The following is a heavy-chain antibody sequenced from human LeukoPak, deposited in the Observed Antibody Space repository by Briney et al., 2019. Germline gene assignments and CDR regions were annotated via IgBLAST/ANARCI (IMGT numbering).Heavy chain of an antibody. CDR2: INHSGST. CDR3: ARTRRDGYNRPHYFDY. J-gene: IGHJ4*02. D-gene: IGHD5-12*01. CDR1: GGSFSGYY. Sequence: SETLSLTCAVYGGSFSGYYWSWIRQPPGKGLEWIGEINHSGSTNYNPSLKSRVTISVDTSKNQFSLKLSSVTAADTAVYYCARTRRDGYNRPHYFDYWGQGTLVTVSS. V-gene: IGHV4-34*01.